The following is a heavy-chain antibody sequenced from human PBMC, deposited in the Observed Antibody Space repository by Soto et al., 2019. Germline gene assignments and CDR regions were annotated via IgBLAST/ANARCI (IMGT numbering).Heavy chain of an antibody. Sequence: QVQLVQSGAEMKKPGASVKVSCESSGYTFTAYYIHWVRQAPGHGLEWMGWINPNGGGTKYAQKFQGRVTMTRDTSINTAYMELTRLTSDDTAVDYCARAVHTMVQGVRFRVDQWGQGSLVTISS. J-gene: IGHJ4*02. CDR3: ARAVHTMVQGVRFRVDQ. CDR1: GYTFTAYY. V-gene: IGHV1-2*02. CDR2: INPNGGGT. D-gene: IGHD3-10*01.